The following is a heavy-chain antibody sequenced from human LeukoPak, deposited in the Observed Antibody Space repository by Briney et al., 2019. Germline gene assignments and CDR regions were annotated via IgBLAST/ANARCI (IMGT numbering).Heavy chain of an antibody. CDR1: GFTFSSYA. J-gene: IGHJ4*02. V-gene: IGHV3-23*01. Sequence: PGGSLRLSCAASGFTFSSYAMSWVRQAPGKGLEWVSAISGSGGSTYYADSVKGRFTISRDNSKNTLYLQMNSLRAEDRAVYYCGKGGLGRASRFYFDYWGQGPLVPVSS. CDR2: ISGSGGST. D-gene: IGHD3-16*01. CDR3: GKGGLGRASRFYFDY.